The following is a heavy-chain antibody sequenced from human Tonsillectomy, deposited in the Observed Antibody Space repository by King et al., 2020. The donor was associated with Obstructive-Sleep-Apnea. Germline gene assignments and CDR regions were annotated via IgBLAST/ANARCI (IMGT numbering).Heavy chain of an antibody. D-gene: IGHD3-10*01. CDR1: GFSLDDYA. CDR2: ISWNSNRI. V-gene: IGHV3-9*01. J-gene: IGHJ4*02. CDR3: AKDIGLDSGGEAFDH. Sequence: QLVESGGGLVQPGRSLRLSCVASGFSLDDYAMHWVRLPPEKGLEWVSGISWNSNRIGYADSVKGRFTISRDNSKNSLYLQMSSLRVEDTALYYCAKDIGLDSGGEAFDHWGQGTLVTVSS.